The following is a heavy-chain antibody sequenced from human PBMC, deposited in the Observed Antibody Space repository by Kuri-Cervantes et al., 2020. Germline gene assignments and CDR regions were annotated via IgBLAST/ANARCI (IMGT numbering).Heavy chain of an antibody. Sequence: SETLSLTCTVSGDSISRNTYYWNWIRQSAGKGLEWIGHIYFNGSTNYNPSLKSRVTITVDTSKSQFSLKLNSVTAADTAVYYCARAGYDSSGYRRGPFDYWGQGTLVTVSS. CDR3: ARAGYDSSGYRRGPFDY. V-gene: IGHV4-61*09. J-gene: IGHJ4*02. D-gene: IGHD3-22*01. CDR1: GDSISRNTYY. CDR2: IYFNGST.